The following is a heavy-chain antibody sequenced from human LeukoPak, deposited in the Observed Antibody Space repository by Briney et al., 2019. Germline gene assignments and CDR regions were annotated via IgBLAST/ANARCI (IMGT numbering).Heavy chain of an antibody. CDR2: IGADNGNT. D-gene: IGHD2-21*01. Sequence: ASVKVSCKASGYTFTSYGISWVRQAPGQGLEWMGWIGADNGNTNYAQKLQGRVTMTTDTSTSTAYMELRSLRSDDTAVYFCARCSGGDCYRPLDFWGQGTLVTVSS. V-gene: IGHV1-18*01. J-gene: IGHJ4*02. CDR1: GYTFTSYG. CDR3: ARCSGGDCYRPLDF.